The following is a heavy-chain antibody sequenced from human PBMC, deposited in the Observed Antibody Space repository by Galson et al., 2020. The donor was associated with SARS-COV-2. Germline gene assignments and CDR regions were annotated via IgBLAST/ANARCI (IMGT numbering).Heavy chain of an antibody. D-gene: IGHD3-9*01. Sequence: SETLSLTCGLYDGALNGHYWSWIRQSPGKGLEWIGEISHSGRVNINFNPSLKSRVTFSLDTSKNQFSLTLTSVTAADTAIYYCARGCVETGYCSRTMDVWDKGTTVTVSS. V-gene: IGHV4-34*01. CDR2: ISHSGRVNI. CDR1: DGALNGHY. CDR3: ARGCVETGYCSRTMDV. J-gene: IGHJ6*03.